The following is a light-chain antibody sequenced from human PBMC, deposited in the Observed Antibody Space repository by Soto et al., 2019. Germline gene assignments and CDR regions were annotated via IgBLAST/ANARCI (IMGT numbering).Light chain of an antibody. V-gene: IGLV2-8*01. CDR1: SSDVGDYNY. CDR3: SSYAGSNNFV. Sequence: QSALTQPPSASGSPGQSVTISCTGTSSDVGDYNYVSWYQQHPGKAPKLMIYEVTKRPSGVPDRFSGSKSGNTASLTVSGLQAEDGADYYCSSYAGSNNFVFGTGTKLTVL. J-gene: IGLJ1*01. CDR2: EVT.